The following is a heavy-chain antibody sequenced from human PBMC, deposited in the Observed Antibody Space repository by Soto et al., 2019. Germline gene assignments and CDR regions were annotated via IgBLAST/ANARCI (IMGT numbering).Heavy chain of an antibody. CDR2: IYSGGTT. CDR1: GFTVSSNY. Sequence: EVQLVESGGGLVQPGESLRLSCAASGFTVSSNYMSWVRQAPGKGLEWVSLIYSGGTTDYADSVQGRFTISRDNSKNTLYIQMNSLRAEDTAVYYCAARNIVAPYWGQGTLVTVS. D-gene: IGHD5-12*01. J-gene: IGHJ4*02. CDR3: AARNIVAPY. V-gene: IGHV3-66*01.